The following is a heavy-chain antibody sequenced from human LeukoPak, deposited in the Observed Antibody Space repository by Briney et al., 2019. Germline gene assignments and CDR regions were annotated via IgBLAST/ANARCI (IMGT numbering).Heavy chain of an antibody. CDR3: ARHPTNSGSYYLSAFDI. J-gene: IGHJ3*02. CDR2: INHSGST. CDR1: GGSFSGYY. Sequence: SETLSLTCAVYGGSFSGYYWSWIRQPPGKGLEWIGGINHSGSTNYNPSLKSRVTISVDTSKNQFSLKLSSVTAADTAVYYCARHPTNSGSYYLSAFDIWGQGTMVTVSS. D-gene: IGHD1-26*01. V-gene: IGHV4-34*01.